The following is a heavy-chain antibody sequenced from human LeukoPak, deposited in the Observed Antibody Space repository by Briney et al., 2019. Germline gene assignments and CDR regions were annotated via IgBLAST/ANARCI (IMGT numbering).Heavy chain of an antibody. D-gene: IGHD3-10*01. CDR1: GGSISGGSYY. CDR2: IYYSGST. Sequence: PSETLSLTCTVSGGSISGGSYYWAWIRQPPGKGLEWIGNIYYSGSTYYNPSLKSRVTLSVDTSKNQISLRLSFVTAADTAVYYCARHKAYGAGTYGPYYFDYWGQGTPVTVSS. V-gene: IGHV4-39*01. J-gene: IGHJ4*02. CDR3: ARHKAYGAGTYGPYYFDY.